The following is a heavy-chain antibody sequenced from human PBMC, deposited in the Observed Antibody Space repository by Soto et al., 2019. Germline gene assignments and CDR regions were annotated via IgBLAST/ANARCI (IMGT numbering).Heavy chain of an antibody. CDR3: ARDPVAGTYFDY. Sequence: ASVKASCEASGYTFTNYGISWVRQAPGQGLEWMGWINAYNGNTNYAQKLQGRVTMTTDTSTSTAYMELRSLRSDDTAVYYCARDPVAGTYFDYWGQGTLVTVSS. J-gene: IGHJ4*02. CDR2: INAYNGNT. V-gene: IGHV1-18*01. CDR1: GYTFTNYG. D-gene: IGHD6-19*01.